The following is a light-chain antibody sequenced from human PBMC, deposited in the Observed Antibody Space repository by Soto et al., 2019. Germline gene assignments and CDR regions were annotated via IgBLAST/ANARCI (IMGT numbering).Light chain of an antibody. V-gene: IGKV3-15*01. Sequence: EIVMTQSPATLSVSPGDRATLSCTATQSISSDLAWYQQRPGQAPRLLISGASTRATGIPARFRGSGCGTDFTLTTSSLQSEYFAVYYCHQYNNCPRTFGQGTKLELK. CDR2: GAS. CDR3: HQYNNCPRT. CDR1: QSISSD. J-gene: IGKJ2*01.